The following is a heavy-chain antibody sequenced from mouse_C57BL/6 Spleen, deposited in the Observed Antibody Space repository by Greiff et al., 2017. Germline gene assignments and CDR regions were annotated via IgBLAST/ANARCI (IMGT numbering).Heavy chain of an antibody. V-gene: IGHV3-6*01. D-gene: IGHD1-1*01. CDR1: GYSITSGYY. CDR2: ISYDGSN. J-gene: IGHJ1*03. Sequence: EVQLVESGPGLVKPSQSLSLTCSVTGYSITSGYYWNWIRQFPGNKLEWMGYISYDGSNNYNPSLKNRISITRDTSKNQFFLKLNSVTTEDTATYYCAREDYGTWYFDVWGTGTTVTVSS. CDR3: AREDYGTWYFDV.